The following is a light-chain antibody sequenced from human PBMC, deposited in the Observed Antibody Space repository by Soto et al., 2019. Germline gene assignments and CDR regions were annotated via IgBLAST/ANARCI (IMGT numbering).Light chain of an antibody. CDR1: QSVAYRY. CDR3: QQYGSSPWT. J-gene: IGKJ1*01. Sequence: ETVLTQSPGTLALSPGERVTLSGMASQSVAYRYLAWYQQKPGQAPRLLIYAASTRATGIPDRFTGSGSGTDFTFTISRLEPGDFAVYYCQQYGSSPWTFGQGTKVDIK. V-gene: IGKV3-20*01. CDR2: AAS.